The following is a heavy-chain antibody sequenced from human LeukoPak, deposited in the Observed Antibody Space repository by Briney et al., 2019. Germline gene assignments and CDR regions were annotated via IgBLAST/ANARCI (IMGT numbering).Heavy chain of an antibody. CDR3: ARVKFGELFTDY. D-gene: IGHD3-10*01. J-gene: IGHJ4*02. CDR2: ISGSGGST. Sequence: GGSLRLSCAASGFTFSSYAMSWVRQAPGKGLEWVSAISGSGGSTYYADSVKGRFTISRDNSKNTLYLQMNSLRAEDTAVYYCARVKFGELFTDYWGQGTLVTVSS. CDR1: GFTFSSYA. V-gene: IGHV3-23*01.